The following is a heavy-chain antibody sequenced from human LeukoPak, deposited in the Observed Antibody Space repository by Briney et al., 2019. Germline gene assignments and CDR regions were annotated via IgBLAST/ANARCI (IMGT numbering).Heavy chain of an antibody. CDR2: ISAYNGNT. CDR3: ARMKYYYGSGSYFWFDP. CDR1: GYTFTSYG. D-gene: IGHD3-10*01. V-gene: IGHV1-18*01. J-gene: IGHJ5*02. Sequence: ASVKVSCKASGYTFTSYGISWVRQAPGQGLEWMGWISAYNGNTNYAQKLQGRVTMTTDTSTSTAYMELRSLRSEDTAVYYCARMKYYYGSGSYFWFDPWGQGTLVTVSS.